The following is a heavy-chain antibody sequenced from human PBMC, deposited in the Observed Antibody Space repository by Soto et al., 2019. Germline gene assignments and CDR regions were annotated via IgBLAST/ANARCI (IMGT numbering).Heavy chain of an antibody. Sequence: EVQLVESGGGLVKPGGSLRLSCAASGFTVTNAWMSWVRQAPGKGLELVGRIKGKTEGGTTDYAAPVRGRFTMSRDDSRNTLYLQMNSLTTEDTAVYYCTTVPSGWRAHGGWGQATLVTVSS. V-gene: IGHV3-15*01. D-gene: IGHD3-3*01. CDR3: TTVPSGWRAHGG. CDR1: GFTVTNAW. CDR2: IKGKTEGGTT. J-gene: IGHJ4*02.